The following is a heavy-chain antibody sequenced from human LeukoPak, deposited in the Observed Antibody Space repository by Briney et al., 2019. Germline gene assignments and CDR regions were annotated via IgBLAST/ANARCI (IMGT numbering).Heavy chain of an antibody. CDR3: ARSTMVRGVIGY. V-gene: IGHV1-2*02. Sequence: ASVKVSCKASGYTFTSYDINWVRQAPGQGLEWMGWINPNSGGTNYQGRVTMTRDTSISTAYMELSRLRSDDTAVYYCARSTMVRGVIGYWGQGTLVTVSS. CDR1: GYTFTSYD. J-gene: IGHJ4*02. CDR2: INPNSGGT. D-gene: IGHD3-10*01.